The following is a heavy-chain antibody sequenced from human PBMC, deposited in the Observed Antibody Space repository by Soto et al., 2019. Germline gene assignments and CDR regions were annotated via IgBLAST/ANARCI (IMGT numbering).Heavy chain of an antibody. CDR2: MNPNSGNT. CDR3: ARGITGTNYVDNYYYYGMDV. V-gene: IGHV1-8*01. J-gene: IGHJ6*02. D-gene: IGHD1-7*01. Sequence: QVQLVQSGAEVKKPGASVKVSCKASGYTFTSYDINWVRQATGQGLEWMGWMNPNSGNTGYAQKYQGRVTMTRNTSISTAYMELSSLRSEDTAVYYCARGITGTNYVDNYYYYGMDVWGQGTTVTVSS. CDR1: GYTFTSYD.